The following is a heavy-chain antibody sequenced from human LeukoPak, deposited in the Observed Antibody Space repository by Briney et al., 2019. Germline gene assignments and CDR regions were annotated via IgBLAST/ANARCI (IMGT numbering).Heavy chain of an antibody. CDR3: ARVAGTSLAFDP. V-gene: IGHV4-4*09. CDR2: IYTSGST. J-gene: IGHJ5*02. D-gene: IGHD6-19*01. CDR1: GGSISSYY. Sequence: PSETLSLTCTVSGGSISSYYWSWIRQPPGKGLEWIGYIYTSGSTNYNPSLKSRVTMSVDTSKSQFSLKLSSVTAADTAVYYCARVAGTSLAFDPWGQGTLVTVSS.